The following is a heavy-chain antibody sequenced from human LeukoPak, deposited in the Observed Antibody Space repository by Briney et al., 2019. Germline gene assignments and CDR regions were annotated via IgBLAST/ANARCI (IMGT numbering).Heavy chain of an antibody. D-gene: IGHD3-22*01. J-gene: IGHJ4*02. CDR1: GYTFSSYW. CDR2: IYPDDSDT. V-gene: IGHV5-51*01. CDR3: ARLQGGYYDSSGYYDY. Sequence: GESLKISCKGSGYTFSSYWIGWVRQMPGKGLEWMGIIYPDDSDTRYSPSFQGQVTISADKSISTAYLQWSSLKASDTAMYYCARLQGGYYDSSGYYDYWGQGTLVTVSS.